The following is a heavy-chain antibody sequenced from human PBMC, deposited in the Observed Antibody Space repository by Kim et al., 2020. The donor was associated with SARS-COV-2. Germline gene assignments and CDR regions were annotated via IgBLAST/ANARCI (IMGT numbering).Heavy chain of an antibody. CDR3: ARTSNGYYFDAFDI. J-gene: IGHJ3*02. D-gene: IGHD3-22*01. CDR1: GFTFSSYA. Sequence: GGSLRLSCAASGFTFSSYAMHWVRQAPGKGLEWVAVISYDGSNKYYADSVKGRFTISRDNSKNTLYLQMNSLRAEDTAVYYCARTSNGYYFDAFDIWGQGKMVTVSS. CDR2: ISYDGSNK. V-gene: IGHV3-30-3*01.